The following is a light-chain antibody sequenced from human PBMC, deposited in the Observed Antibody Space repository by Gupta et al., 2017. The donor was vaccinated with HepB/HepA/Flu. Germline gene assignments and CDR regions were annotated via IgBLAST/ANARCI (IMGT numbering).Light chain of an antibody. J-gene: IGKJ2*01. CDR3: QHRDSTPIT. Sequence: DIQMTQSPSSLSASVGDRVTITCRASQSISSYLNWSQQKPGKAPKLLIYAASSLQSEVPSRFSDSGSGTDFTLTISRLQPEDFATYYCQHRDSTPITFGQGTKMEIK. CDR1: QSISSY. CDR2: AAS. V-gene: IGKV1-39*01.